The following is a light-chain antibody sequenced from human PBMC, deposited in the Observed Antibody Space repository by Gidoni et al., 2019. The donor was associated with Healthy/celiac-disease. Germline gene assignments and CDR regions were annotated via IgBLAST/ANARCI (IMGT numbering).Light chain of an antibody. CDR2: DAS. J-gene: IGKJ5*01. V-gene: IGKV3-11*01. CDR3: QQRSNWPLLT. Sequence: EMVLTQSPATLSLSPGERATLSCSASQSVSSYLAWYQQKPGQAPRLLIYDASNRATGIPARFSGSGSGTDFTLTISSLEPEDFAVYYCQQRSNWPLLTFGQXTRLEIK. CDR1: QSVSSY.